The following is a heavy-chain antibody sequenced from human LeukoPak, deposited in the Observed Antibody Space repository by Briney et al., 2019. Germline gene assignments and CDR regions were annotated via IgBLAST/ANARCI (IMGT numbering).Heavy chain of an antibody. CDR3: TRLSQSDY. CDR2: IRSKANSYAT. CDR1: GFTFSGSA. J-gene: IGHJ4*02. V-gene: IGHV3-73*01. Sequence: GGSLRLPCAASGFTFSGSAMHWVRQASGKGLEWVGRIRSKANSYATAYAASVKGRFTISRDDSKNTAYLQMNSLKTEDTAVYYCTRLSQSDYWGQGTLVTVSS.